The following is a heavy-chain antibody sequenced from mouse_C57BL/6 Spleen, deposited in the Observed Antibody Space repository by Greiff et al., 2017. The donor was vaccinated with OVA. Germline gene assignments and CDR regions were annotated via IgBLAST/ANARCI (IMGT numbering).Heavy chain of an antibody. D-gene: IGHD1-1*01. V-gene: IGHV2-6*01. CDR2: IWGVGST. CDR1: GFSLTSYG. Sequence: VMLVESGPGLVAPSQSLSITCTVSGFSLTSYGVDWVRQSPGKGLEWLGVIWGVGSTNYNSALKSRLSISKDNSKSQVFLKMNSLQTDDTAMYYCASNYYGTGFAYWCQGTLVTVSA. J-gene: IGHJ3*01. CDR3: ASNYYGTGFAY.